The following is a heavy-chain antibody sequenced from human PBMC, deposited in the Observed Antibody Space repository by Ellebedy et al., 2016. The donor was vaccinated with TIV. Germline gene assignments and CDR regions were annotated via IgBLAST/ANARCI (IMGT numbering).Heavy chain of an antibody. Sequence: ASVKVSCXASGYTFTSYGISWVRQAPGQGLEWMGWISAYNGNTNYAQKLQGRVTMTTDTSTSTAYMELRSLRSDDTAVYYCAKGMAVTTWDNWFDPWGQGTLVTVSS. J-gene: IGHJ5*02. CDR3: AKGMAVTTWDNWFDP. D-gene: IGHD4-17*01. CDR2: ISAYNGNT. V-gene: IGHV1-18*01. CDR1: GYTFTSYG.